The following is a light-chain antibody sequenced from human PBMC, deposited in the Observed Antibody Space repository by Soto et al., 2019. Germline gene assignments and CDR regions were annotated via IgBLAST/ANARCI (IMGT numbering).Light chain of an antibody. V-gene: IGLV1-40*01. CDR3: QSYDRSLRAYV. CDR2: GNS. CDR1: NSNIGAGYG. Sequence: QAVVTQPPSVSGAPGQGVTISCTGSNSNIGAGYGVHWYQQLPGTAPKLLIYGNSDRPSGVPDRFSGSKSGTSASLAITGLQAEDEAEYYCQSYDRSLRAYVFGTGTKVTVL. J-gene: IGLJ1*01.